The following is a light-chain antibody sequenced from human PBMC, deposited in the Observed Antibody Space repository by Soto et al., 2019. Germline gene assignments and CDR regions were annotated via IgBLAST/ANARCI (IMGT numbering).Light chain of an antibody. CDR3: SSFAGNNNLV. J-gene: IGLJ2*01. V-gene: IGLV2-8*01. CDR1: SSDVGGYNY. Sequence: QSALTQPPSASGSPGQSVTISCTGTSSDVGGYNYVSWYPQYPGKAPKLMIYEVSERPSGVPDRFSGSKSGNTASLTVSGVQEEDEADYYCSSFAGNNNLVFGGGTKLTVL. CDR2: EVS.